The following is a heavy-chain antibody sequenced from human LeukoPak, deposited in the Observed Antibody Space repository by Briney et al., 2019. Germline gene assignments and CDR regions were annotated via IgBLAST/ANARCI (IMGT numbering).Heavy chain of an antibody. CDR1: GYTFTSYD. CDR3: ACDYGENWFDP. J-gene: IGHJ5*02. Sequence: SSVKVSFKASGYTFTSYDINWVRQASGRGIEWMGWMNPNSGNTGYAQKFQGRVTMTRNTSISTAYMELSSLRSEDTAVYYCACDYGENWFDPWGQGTLVTVSS. CDR2: MNPNSGNT. D-gene: IGHD4-17*01. V-gene: IGHV1-8*02.